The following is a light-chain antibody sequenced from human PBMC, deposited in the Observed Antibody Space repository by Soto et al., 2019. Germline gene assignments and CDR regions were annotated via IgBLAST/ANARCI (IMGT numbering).Light chain of an antibody. J-gene: IGKJ5*01. Sequence: IVLTQSPGTLSLSPWERATLSCRASQSVSSYLAWYQQKPGQAPRLLIYDASNRATGIPARFSGSGSGTDFTLTISSLEPEDFAVYYCQQRSNWPLITFGQGTRLEIK. V-gene: IGKV3-11*01. CDR2: DAS. CDR3: QQRSNWPLIT. CDR1: QSVSSY.